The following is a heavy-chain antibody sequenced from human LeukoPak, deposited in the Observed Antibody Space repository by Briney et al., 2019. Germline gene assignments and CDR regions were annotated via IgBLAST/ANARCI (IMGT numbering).Heavy chain of an antibody. CDR2: ISGSGGST. D-gene: IGHD3-10*01. V-gene: IGHV3-23*01. CDR1: GFTFSSYA. J-gene: IGHJ4*02. CDR3: ARAGYYGSGNYFDY. Sequence: GGSLRLSCAASGFTFSSYAMSWVRRAPGKGLEWVSAISGSGGSTYYADSVKGRFTISRDNSKNTLYLQMNSLRAEDTAVYYCARAGYYGSGNYFDYWGQGTLVTVSS.